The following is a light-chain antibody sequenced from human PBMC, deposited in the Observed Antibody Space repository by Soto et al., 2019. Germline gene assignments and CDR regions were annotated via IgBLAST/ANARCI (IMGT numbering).Light chain of an antibody. V-gene: IGLV2-8*01. CDR2: EVS. J-gene: IGLJ2*01. Sequence: QSALTQPPSASGSPGQSVTISCTGTSSDVGGFNYVSWYQQHPGKAPKLMIYEVSQRPSGVPDRFSGSKSGNTASLTVSGLQAEDEADYYCSSYVGGSNVLFGGGTKLTVL. CDR1: SSDVGGFNY. CDR3: SSYVGGSNVL.